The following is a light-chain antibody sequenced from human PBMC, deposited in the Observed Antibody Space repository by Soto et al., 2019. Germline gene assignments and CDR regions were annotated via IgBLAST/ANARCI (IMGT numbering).Light chain of an antibody. Sequence: EILLTQSPVTLSLSPGERATLSSRPSQRVTRDLAGYKQKPGQAPRLLIYYASYRATGIPARFTGSGSGTDFTLTISSLEPEDFAVYYCQNRHNFGPGTKVDVK. CDR2: YAS. J-gene: IGKJ3*01. CDR3: QNRHN. V-gene: IGKV3-11*01. CDR1: QRVTRD.